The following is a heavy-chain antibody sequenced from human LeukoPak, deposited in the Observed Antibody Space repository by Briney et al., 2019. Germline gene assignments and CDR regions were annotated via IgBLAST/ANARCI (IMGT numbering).Heavy chain of an antibody. CDR2: INHSVRT. CDR3: ARNGNSSSMDY. D-gene: IGHD6-6*01. J-gene: IGHJ4*02. CDR1: GGSFSGYY. Sequence: PSETLSLTCAVYGGSFSGYYWSWIRQPPGKGLEWIGEINHSVRTNYKPSLKSLVTISVDTSTNQFSLRLSSVTAADTAVYYCARNGNSSSMDYWGQGTLVTVSS. V-gene: IGHV4-34*01.